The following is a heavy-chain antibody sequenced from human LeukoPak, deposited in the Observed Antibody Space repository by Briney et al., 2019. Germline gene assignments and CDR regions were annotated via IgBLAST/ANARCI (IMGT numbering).Heavy chain of an antibody. CDR2: IYSAGST. Sequence: GGSLRLSCAASGFTVSTNYISWFRQAPGKGLEWVSVIYSAGSTYYADSVKGRFTISRDNSKNTVYLQMNSLRPDDTAVYYCAREGGSGSYGYDYWGQGTLVTVSS. D-gene: IGHD3-10*01. CDR1: GFTVSTNY. V-gene: IGHV3-66*02. J-gene: IGHJ4*02. CDR3: AREGGSGSYGYDY.